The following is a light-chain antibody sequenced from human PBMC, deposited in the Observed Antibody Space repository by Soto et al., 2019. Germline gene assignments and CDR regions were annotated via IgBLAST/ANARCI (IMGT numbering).Light chain of an antibody. V-gene: IGLV1-44*01. J-gene: IGLJ2*01. CDR3: AAWDDSLNGVV. Sequence: QSVLTQPPSASGTPGQRVTISCSGSSSNIGSNTVNWYQQLPGTAPKLLIYSNNHRPSGVPDRFSGSKSGTSVSLAISGLQSEDEADYYCAAWDDSLNGVVFGGGTKRTVL. CDR2: SNN. CDR1: SSNIGSNT.